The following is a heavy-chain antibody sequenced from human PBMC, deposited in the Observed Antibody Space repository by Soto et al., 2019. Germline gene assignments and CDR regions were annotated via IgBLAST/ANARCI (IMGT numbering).Heavy chain of an antibody. CDR3: ARDAGDYAFDI. CDR1: GFTFTSYG. V-gene: IGHV1-18*01. CDR2: ISAYNGNT. J-gene: IGHJ3*02. Sequence: QVQLVQSGGEVKKPGASVKVSCKASGFTFTSYGITWVRQAPGQGLEWMGWISAYNGNTYYAQNLQGRVTMTTDTSTRLDYMELRSLRSDDTAVYYCARDAGDYAFDIWGQRTMVTVSS.